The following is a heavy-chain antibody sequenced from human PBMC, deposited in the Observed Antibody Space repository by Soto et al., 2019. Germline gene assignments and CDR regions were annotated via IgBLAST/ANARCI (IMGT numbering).Heavy chain of an antibody. CDR2: ISYDGSNK. V-gene: IGHV3-30*18. D-gene: IGHD6-13*01. CDR3: AKDYGIAAAGYYYYGMDV. J-gene: IGHJ6*01. CDR1: GFTFSSYG. Sequence: QVQLVESGGGVVQPGRSLRLSCAASGFTFSSYGMHWVRQAPGKGLEWVAVISYDGSNKYYADSVKGRFTISRDNSKNTLYLQMNSLRAEDTAVYYCAKDYGIAAAGYYYYGMDVW.